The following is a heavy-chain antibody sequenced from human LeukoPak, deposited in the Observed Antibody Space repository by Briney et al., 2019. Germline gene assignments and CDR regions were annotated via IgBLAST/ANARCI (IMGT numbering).Heavy chain of an antibody. J-gene: IGHJ4*02. CDR3: ARRLGSGWSPFDS. Sequence: SETLSLTCTVSGDSVSSSYYFWGWIRQPPGKGLEWIGEVHHSGSTYHNPSLKSRVTISVDTSKNRVSLKLTSVTAADTAVYYCARRLGSGWSPFDSWGQGTLVTVSS. D-gene: IGHD6-19*01. V-gene: IGHV4-39*01. CDR2: VHHSGST. CDR1: GDSVSSSYYF.